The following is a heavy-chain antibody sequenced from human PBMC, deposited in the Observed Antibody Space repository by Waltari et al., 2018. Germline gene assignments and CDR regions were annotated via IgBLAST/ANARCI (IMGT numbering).Heavy chain of an antibody. CDR3: ATFRWLGY. CDR1: EPPFSKYW. V-gene: IGHV3-7*03. CDR2: INDDGSEK. J-gene: IGHJ4*02. Sequence: EGRVMASGGALVPPGGSLRPSCVVSEPPFSKYWMTLVRQASGRGLEWVGNINDDGSEKNYGDSVRGRFTISRDNARNTVYLQMNSLRSEDTAVYYCATFRWLGYWGQGTQVTVSS. D-gene: IGHD3-10*01.